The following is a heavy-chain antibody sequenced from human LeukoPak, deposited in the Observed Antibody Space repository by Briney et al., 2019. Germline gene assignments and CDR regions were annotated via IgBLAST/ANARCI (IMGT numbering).Heavy chain of an antibody. CDR1: GYTFTSYA. J-gene: IGHJ6*02. V-gene: IGHV7-4-1*02. CDR3: ATFSPGMVV. CDR2: INTNTENP. Sequence: ASVKVSCKASGYTFTSYAMNWVRQAPGQGLEWMGWINTNTENPTYAQGFTGRFVFSLDTSVSTAYLQISSLKAADTAVYYCATFSPGMVVWGQGTTVTVSS.